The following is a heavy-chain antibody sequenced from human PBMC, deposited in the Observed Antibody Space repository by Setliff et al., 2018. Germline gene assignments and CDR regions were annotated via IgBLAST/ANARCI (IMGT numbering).Heavy chain of an antibody. CDR1: GFTFSSYS. V-gene: IGHV3-21*01. CDR3: ARVASIMILVDIFFPNDAFDI. D-gene: IGHD3-22*01. J-gene: IGHJ3*02. CDR2: ISGGGRYT. Sequence: GGSLRLSCIASGFTFSSYSMNWVRQAPGKGLEWVSSISGGGRYTYSADSVRGRFTISRDNAKNSLYVQMNNLRAEDTAVYYCARVASIMILVDIFFPNDAFDIWGQGTMVTVSS.